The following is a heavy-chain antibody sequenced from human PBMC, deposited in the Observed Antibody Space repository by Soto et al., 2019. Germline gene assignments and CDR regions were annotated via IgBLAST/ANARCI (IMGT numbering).Heavy chain of an antibody. CDR1: GVTFSSYA. CDR2: ISGSGAST. CDR3: ARDLGIAAAGRGYYFYNGMDV. Sequence: EVQVLESGGGLVQPGGSLRLSCAASGVTFSSYAMSWVRQAPGKGLEWVSVISGSGASTDYAESVKGRFTISRDNSKNTVYLQMNSLRAEDTAVYYCARDLGIAAAGRGYYFYNGMDVWGQGTTVTVSS. V-gene: IGHV3-23*01. D-gene: IGHD6-13*01. J-gene: IGHJ6*02.